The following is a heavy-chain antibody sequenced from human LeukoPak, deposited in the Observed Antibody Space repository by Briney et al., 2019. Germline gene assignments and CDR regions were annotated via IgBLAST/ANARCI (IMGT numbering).Heavy chain of an antibody. CDR3: ARTSYGGNSPDWFDP. D-gene: IGHD4-23*01. Sequence: GSLKPFFGSLGVTFKNLLKAWGPQAPGKGLGWVPTIHTDGSSTSYADSVKGRFTISRDNAKNTLYLQMTSLAVEDTAVYYCARTSYGGNSPDWFDPWGQGTLVTVSS. J-gene: IGHJ5*02. V-gene: IGHV3-74*01. CDR1: VTFKNLL. CDR2: IHTDGSST.